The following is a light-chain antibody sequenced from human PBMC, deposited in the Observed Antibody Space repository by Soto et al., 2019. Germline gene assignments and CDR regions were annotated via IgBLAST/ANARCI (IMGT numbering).Light chain of an antibody. CDR1: GTDVGQYNC. CDR2: HVS. Sequence: QSVLTQPPSASGSPGQSVTISCTGAGTDVGQYNCVSWYQQHPGKAPKLLIHHVSRRPSGVPARFSGSKSGNTASLTVSGLQTEDEADYYCSSYAGSYTFVFGTGTKVTVL. CDR3: SSYAGSYTFV. J-gene: IGLJ1*01. V-gene: IGLV2-8*01.